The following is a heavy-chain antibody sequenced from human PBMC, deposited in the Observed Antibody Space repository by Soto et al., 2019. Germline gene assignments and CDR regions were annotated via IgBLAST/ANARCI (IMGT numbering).Heavy chain of an antibody. Sequence: EVQLLESGGGLVQPGGSLRLSCAASGFTFSSYAMSWVRQAPGKGLEWVSAISGSGGSTYYADSVKGRFTISRDNSKNTLYPQMNSLRAEDTAVYYCAKDLVVITTIWGADAFDIWGQGTMVTVSS. CDR1: GFTFSSYA. V-gene: IGHV3-23*01. J-gene: IGHJ3*02. D-gene: IGHD3-22*01. CDR2: ISGSGGST. CDR3: AKDLVVITTIWGADAFDI.